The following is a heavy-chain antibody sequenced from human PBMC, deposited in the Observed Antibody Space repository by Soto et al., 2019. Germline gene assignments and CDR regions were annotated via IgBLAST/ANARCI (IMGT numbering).Heavy chain of an antibody. Sequence: QITLKESGPTLVKPTQTLTLTCTFSGFSLSTSGVGVAWIRQPPGKALEWLALIYWDDDKRYRPSLESRLTITMHTSKSPVVLTMTHMDSVATATYYCAYLPCSGGSCYWFSFSGMDVWGQGTTVTVSS. V-gene: IGHV2-5*02. CDR1: GFSLSTSGVG. J-gene: IGHJ6*02. CDR3: AYLPCSGGSCYWFSFSGMDV. D-gene: IGHD2-15*01. CDR2: IYWDDDK.